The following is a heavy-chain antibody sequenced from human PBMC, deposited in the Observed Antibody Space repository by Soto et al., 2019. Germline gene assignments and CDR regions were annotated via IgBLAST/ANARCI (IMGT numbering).Heavy chain of an antibody. V-gene: IGHV3-15*01. CDR1: GFTFSDAW. Sequence: GGSLRLSCAASGFTFSDAWMSWVRQAPGAGLEWVGLLKGKTEGGTIDYAAPVKARSTISRDASKNTLYLQMNSLKTEDTAVYYCTTDPHSTGTKYWGQGTLVTVSS. J-gene: IGHJ4*02. CDR2: LKGKTEGGTI. D-gene: IGHD1-1*01. CDR3: TTDPHSTGTKY.